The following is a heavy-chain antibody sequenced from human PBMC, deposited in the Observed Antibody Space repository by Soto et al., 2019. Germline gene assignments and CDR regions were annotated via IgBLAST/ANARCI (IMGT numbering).Heavy chain of an antibody. CDR1: GFTFSDFA. J-gene: IGHJ5*02. D-gene: IGHD1-1*01. V-gene: IGHV3-23*01. CDR3: AKDDAWPPWRGSFTS. Sequence: GGVLRLSCAASGFTFSDFAMTWGRQAPGKVVGLVWVISGSGPNKDYANSVQDRFTISRDNTKNTLFLEITSLRAEETDVSYCAKDDAWPPWRGSFTSWGQGALVTVSS. CDR2: ISGSGPNK.